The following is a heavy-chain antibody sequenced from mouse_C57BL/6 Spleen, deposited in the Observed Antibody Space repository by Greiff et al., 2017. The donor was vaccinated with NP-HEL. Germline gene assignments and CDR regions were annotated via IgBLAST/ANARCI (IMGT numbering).Heavy chain of an antibody. V-gene: IGHV1-7*01. CDR2: INPSSGYT. CDR1: GYTFPSSW. J-gene: IGHJ1*03. D-gene: IGHD1-1*01. CDR3: ARGGNGSSRYFDV. Sequence: QVQLQPSGAELAKPGASVKLSCKASGYTFPSSWMHWVKQRPGQGLEWIGYINPSSGYTKYNQKLKDKATLTADNSSSTAYMQLSSLTYEDSAVYYCARGGNGSSRYFDVWGTGTTVTVSS.